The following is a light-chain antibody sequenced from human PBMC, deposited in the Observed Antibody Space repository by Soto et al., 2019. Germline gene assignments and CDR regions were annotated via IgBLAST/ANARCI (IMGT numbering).Light chain of an antibody. CDR2: EVS. Sequence: QPVLTQPASVSGSPGQSITISCTGTSSDVGTYHYVSWFQQHPGKAPKLIIHEVSHRPSGVSTRFSGSKSGTTASLTISGLQAEDEADYYCSSYRKSNTLVFGTGTKLTVL. CDR3: SSYRKSNTLV. V-gene: IGLV2-14*01. CDR1: SSDVGTYHY. J-gene: IGLJ1*01.